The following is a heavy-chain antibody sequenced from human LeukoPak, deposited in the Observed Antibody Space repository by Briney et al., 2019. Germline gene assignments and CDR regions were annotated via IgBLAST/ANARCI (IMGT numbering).Heavy chain of an antibody. CDR1: GFTFSSYA. Sequence: PGGSLRLSCAACGFTFSSYAMSGVRQARGKGLEGGSVISGSDGRKYYADSVKGRFTISRDNSKNTLYLQMSSLRAEDTAVYYCAKDTDYYDSSGNLDYWGQGTLVTVSS. J-gene: IGHJ4*02. CDR2: ISGSDGRK. CDR3: AKDTDYYDSSGNLDY. D-gene: IGHD3-22*01. V-gene: IGHV3-23*01.